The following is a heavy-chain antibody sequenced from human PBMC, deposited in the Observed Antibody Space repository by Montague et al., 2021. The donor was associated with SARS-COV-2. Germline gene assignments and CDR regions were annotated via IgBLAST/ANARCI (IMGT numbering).Heavy chain of an antibody. CDR1: GDSVANHSAA. Sequence: CAISGDSVANHSAAWNWNRQAPSRRLEWLGSPYYSSKWDNDYALSVKXXITINPDTSKNQFSLQLNSVTPEDTAVYYCAREQQWLGAVYYYYGMDVRGQGTTVTVSS. D-gene: IGHD6-19*01. V-gene: IGHV6-1*01. J-gene: IGHJ6*02. CDR3: AREQQWLGAVYYYYGMDV. CDR2: PYYSSKWDN.